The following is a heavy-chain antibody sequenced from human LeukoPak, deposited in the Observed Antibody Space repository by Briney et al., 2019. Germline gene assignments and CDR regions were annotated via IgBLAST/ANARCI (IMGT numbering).Heavy chain of an antibody. CDR3: ARDPSSLRDSFDY. J-gene: IGHJ4*02. V-gene: IGHV3-7*01. D-gene: IGHD6-6*01. CDR2: IKEDGSEK. CDR1: GFTFRRYW. Sequence: PGGSLRLSCVASGFTFRRYWMNWVRQAPGKGLEWVANIKEDGSEKNYVDSVKGRFTISRDNVKNSLYLQMNSLRAEDTAVYYCARDPSSLRDSFDYWGQGTVVTVSS.